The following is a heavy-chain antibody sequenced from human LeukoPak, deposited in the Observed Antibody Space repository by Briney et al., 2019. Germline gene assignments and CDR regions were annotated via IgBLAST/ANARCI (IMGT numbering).Heavy chain of an antibody. D-gene: IGHD4-17*01. CDR2: ISSSGRTI. Sequence: GGSLRLSCAASGFTFSSYSMNWVRQAPGKGLEWVSYISSSGRTIYYADSVRGRFTISRDNAKNSLYLQMNSLRAEATAVYYCARDLYGDYVVDYWGQGTLVTVSS. CDR1: GFTFSSYS. J-gene: IGHJ4*02. V-gene: IGHV3-48*01. CDR3: ARDLYGDYVVDY.